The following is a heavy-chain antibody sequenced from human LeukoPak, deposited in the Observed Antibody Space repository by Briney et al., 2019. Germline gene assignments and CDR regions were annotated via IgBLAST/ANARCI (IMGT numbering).Heavy chain of an antibody. Sequence: GRSLTLSCAASGFTFDDFTMHWVRHPPGKGLEWVSLLSWDRSTTYYADSVKGRFTISRDNSKNSLYLQMNSLRSEDTALYYCAAGALYYYKNSGYHYWGQGTLVTVSS. J-gene: IGHJ4*02. V-gene: IGHV3-43*01. D-gene: IGHD3-22*01. CDR2: LSWDRSTT. CDR1: GFTFDDFT. CDR3: AAGALYYYKNSGYHY.